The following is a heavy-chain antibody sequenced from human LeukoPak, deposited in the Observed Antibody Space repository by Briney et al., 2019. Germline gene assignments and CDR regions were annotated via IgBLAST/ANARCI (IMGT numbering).Heavy chain of an antibody. CDR3: ARYSSGYSDAFDI. J-gene: IGHJ3*02. Sequence: GASVKVSCKASGGTFSSYAISWVRQAPVQGLEWMGGIIPIFGTANYAQKFQGRVTITADESTSTAYMELSSLRSEDTAVYYCARYSSGYSDAFDIWGQGTMVTVSS. CDR1: GGTFSSYA. D-gene: IGHD3-22*01. V-gene: IGHV1-69*01. CDR2: IIPIFGTA.